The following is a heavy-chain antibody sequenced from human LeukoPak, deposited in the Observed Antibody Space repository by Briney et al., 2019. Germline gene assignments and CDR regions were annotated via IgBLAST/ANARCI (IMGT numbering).Heavy chain of an antibody. CDR3: ARDSEWKGYYYGSGSYYNHFDY. D-gene: IGHD3-10*01. Sequence: ASVKVSCKASGYTFTGYYMHWVRQAPGQGLEWMVWINPNSGGTNYAQKVQGRVTMTRDTSISTAYMELSRLRSDDTAVYYCARDSEWKGYYYGSGSYYNHFDYWGQGTLVTVSS. J-gene: IGHJ4*02. V-gene: IGHV1-2*02. CDR1: GYTFTGYY. CDR2: INPNSGGT.